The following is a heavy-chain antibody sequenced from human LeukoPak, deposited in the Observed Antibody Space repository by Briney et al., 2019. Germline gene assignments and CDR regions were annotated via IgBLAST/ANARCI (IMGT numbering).Heavy chain of an antibody. CDR3: ARALHYGDYGPGNDESPFDY. D-gene: IGHD4-17*01. V-gene: IGHV1-69*05. CDR1: GGTFSSYA. Sequence: ASVKVSCKASGGTFSSYAISWVRQAPGQGLEWMGRIIPIFGTANYAQKFQGRVTITTDESMSTAYMELSSLRSEDTAVYYCARALHYGDYGPGNDESPFDYWGQGTLVTVSS. CDR2: IIPIFGTA. J-gene: IGHJ4*02.